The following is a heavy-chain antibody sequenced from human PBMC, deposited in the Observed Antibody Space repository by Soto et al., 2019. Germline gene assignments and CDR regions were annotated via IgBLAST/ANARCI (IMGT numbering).Heavy chain of an antibody. D-gene: IGHD4-17*01. Sequence: QVQLQQWGAGLLKPSETLSLTCAVYGGSFSGYYWSWIRQPPGKGLEWIGEINHSGSTNYNPSLKSRVTISVDTSKNQFSLKLGSVTAADTAVYYCASHDYGDYYYYGVDVWGQGTTVTVSS. CDR3: ASHDYGDYYYYGVDV. V-gene: IGHV4-34*01. CDR2: INHSGST. CDR1: GGSFSGYY. J-gene: IGHJ6*02.